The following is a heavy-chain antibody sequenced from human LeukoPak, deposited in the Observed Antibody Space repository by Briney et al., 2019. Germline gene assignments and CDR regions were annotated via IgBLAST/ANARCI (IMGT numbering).Heavy chain of an antibody. Sequence: GSSVKVSCKASGGTFSSYAISWLRQAPGQGLEWMGGIIPIFGTANYAQKFQGRVTITADESTSTAYMELSSLRSEDTAVYYCARDGVSDILTGSHYWGQGTLVTVSS. CDR1: GGTFSSYA. D-gene: IGHD3-9*01. J-gene: IGHJ4*02. CDR3: ARDGVSDILTGSHY. CDR2: IIPIFGTA. V-gene: IGHV1-69*01.